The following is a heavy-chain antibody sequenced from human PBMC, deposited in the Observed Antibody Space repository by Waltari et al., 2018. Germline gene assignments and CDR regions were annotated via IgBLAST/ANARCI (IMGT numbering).Heavy chain of an antibody. D-gene: IGHD3-22*01. CDR1: GFTFSSYG. CDR3: AKTRGIVVVMDY. Sequence: QVQLVESGGGVVQPGGSLRLSCAASGFTFSSYGMPWVRQAPGKGLEWVAFIRYDGSNKYYADSVKGRFTISRDNSKNTLYLQMNSLRAEDTAVYYCAKTRGIVVVMDYWGQGTLVTVSS. CDR2: IRYDGSNK. V-gene: IGHV3-30*02. J-gene: IGHJ4*02.